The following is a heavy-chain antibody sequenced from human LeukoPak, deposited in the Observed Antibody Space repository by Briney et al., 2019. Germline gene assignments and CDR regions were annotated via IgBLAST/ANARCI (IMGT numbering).Heavy chain of an antibody. D-gene: IGHD1-26*01. V-gene: IGHV1-3*01. CDR3: ARVTRYSGSFFDY. Sequence: GASVKVSCKASGYTFTSYAMHWVRQAPGQRLEWMGWINAGNGNTKYSQKFQGRVTITRDTSASTAYMELSSLRSEDTAVYYCARVTRYSGSFFDYWGLGTLVTVSS. J-gene: IGHJ4*02. CDR2: INAGNGNT. CDR1: GYTFTSYA.